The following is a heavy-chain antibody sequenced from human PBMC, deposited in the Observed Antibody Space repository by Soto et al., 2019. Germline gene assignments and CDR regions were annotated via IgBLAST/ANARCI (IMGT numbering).Heavy chain of an antibody. D-gene: IGHD5-12*01. J-gene: IGHJ4*03. CDR1: GCRFSGFG. Sequence: QVQLVESGGGVVQPGASLTLSCAASGCRFSGFGMHWVRQAPGKGLEWVAVISFDASEKFYVYSVKGRFSISRDDSHSTVFLQMNSLRREDTGVYYCARDLGGYVHLWDKSNYWCHGTLVNVS. CDR3: ARDLGGYVHLWDKSNY. CDR2: ISFDASEK. V-gene: IGHV3-30*04.